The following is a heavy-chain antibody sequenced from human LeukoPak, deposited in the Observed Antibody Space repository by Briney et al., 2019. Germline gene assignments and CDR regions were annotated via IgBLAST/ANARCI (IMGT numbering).Heavy chain of an antibody. D-gene: IGHD5-24*01. Sequence: ASVKVSCKASGSTXTGYYMHWVRQAPGQGLEWMGWINPNSGGTNYAQKFQGRVTMTRDTSISTAFMELSRLRSDDTAVYYCAREGAGDGYNFGFDYWGQGTLVTVSS. CDR1: GSTXTGYY. J-gene: IGHJ4*02. CDR3: AREGAGDGYNFGFDY. V-gene: IGHV1-2*02. CDR2: INPNSGGT.